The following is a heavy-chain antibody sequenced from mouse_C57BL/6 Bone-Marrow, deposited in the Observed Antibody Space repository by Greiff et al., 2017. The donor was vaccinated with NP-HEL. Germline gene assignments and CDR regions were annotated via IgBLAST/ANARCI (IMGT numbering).Heavy chain of an antibody. V-gene: IGHV3-6*01. Sequence: EVKLEESGPGLVKPSQSLSLTRSVTGYSITSGYYWNWIRQFPGNKLEWMGYISYDGSTNYNPSLKNRISITRDTSKNQFFLKLNSVTTEDTATYYCARGGVYYGSSYFDYWGQGTTLTVSS. CDR1: GYSITSGYY. CDR2: ISYDGST. CDR3: ARGGVYYGSSYFDY. D-gene: IGHD1-1*01. J-gene: IGHJ2*01.